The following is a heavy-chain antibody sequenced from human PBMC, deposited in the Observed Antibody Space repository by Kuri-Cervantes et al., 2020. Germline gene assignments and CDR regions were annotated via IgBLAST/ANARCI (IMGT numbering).Heavy chain of an antibody. CDR3: ARLVVVVAAQPLDYYYYMNV. CDR1: GYSISSGYY. CDR2: IYTSGST. V-gene: IGHV4-38-2*01. Sequence: SQTLSLTWAVSGYSISSGYYWGWIRQPPGKGLEWIGRIYTSGSTNYNPSLKSRVTISVDKSKNQFSLKLSSVTAADTAVYYCARLVVVVAAQPLDYYYYMNVWGKETTVTVSS. D-gene: IGHD2-15*01. J-gene: IGHJ6*03.